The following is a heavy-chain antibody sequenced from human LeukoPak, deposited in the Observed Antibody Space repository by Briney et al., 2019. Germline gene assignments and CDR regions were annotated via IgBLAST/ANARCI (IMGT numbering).Heavy chain of an antibody. J-gene: IGHJ4*02. CDR2: IYYSGST. D-gene: IGHD1-26*01. CDR1: GGSISSSSYY. V-gene: IGHV4-39*01. Sequence: SETLSLTCTVSGGSISSSSYYWGWIRQPPGKGLEWIGSIYYSGSTYYNPSLKSRVTISVDTSKNQFSLKLSSVTAADTAVYYCARGGSYWDYWGQGTLVTVSS. CDR3: ARGGSYWDY.